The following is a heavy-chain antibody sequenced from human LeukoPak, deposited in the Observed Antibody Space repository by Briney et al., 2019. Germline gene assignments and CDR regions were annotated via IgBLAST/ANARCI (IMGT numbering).Heavy chain of an antibody. J-gene: IGHJ4*02. CDR3: ACLSGGYSYGEPGY. CDR1: GGSISSYY. V-gene: IGHV4-59*06. CDR2: IYYSGST. Sequence: SETLSLTCTVSGGSISSYYWSWIRQHPGKGLEWIGYIYYSGSTYYNPSLKSRVTISVDTSKNQFSLKLSSVTAADTAVYYCACLSGGYSYGEPGYWGQGTLVTVSS. D-gene: IGHD5-18*01.